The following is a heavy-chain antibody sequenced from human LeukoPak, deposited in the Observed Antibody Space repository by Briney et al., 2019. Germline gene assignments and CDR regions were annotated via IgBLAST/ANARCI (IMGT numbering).Heavy chain of an antibody. V-gene: IGHV3-21*04. J-gene: IGHJ4*02. D-gene: IGHD6-13*01. Sequence: SGGSLRLSCAASGFTFSSYSMNWVRQAPGKGLEWVSSISSSSSYIYYADSVKGRFTISRDNAKNSLYLQMNSLRAEDTAVYYCARGSSPVSLRIAAAGTFDYWGQGTLVTVSS. CDR2: ISSSSSYI. CDR1: GFTFSSYS. CDR3: ARGSSPVSLRIAAAGTFDY.